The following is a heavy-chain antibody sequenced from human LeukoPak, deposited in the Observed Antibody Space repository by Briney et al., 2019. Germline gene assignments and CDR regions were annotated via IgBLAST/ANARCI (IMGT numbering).Heavy chain of an antibody. Sequence: ASVKVSCKASGYTFTSYGISWVRQAPGQGLEWMGWISAYNGNTNYAQKLQGRVTMTTDTSTSTAYMELRSLRSDDTAVYYCARGLSCSGNTCYAAHFDSWGQGTLVTVSS. CDR1: GYTFTSYG. V-gene: IGHV1-18*01. J-gene: IGHJ4*02. D-gene: IGHD2-15*01. CDR3: ARGLSCSGNTCYAAHFDS. CDR2: ISAYNGNT.